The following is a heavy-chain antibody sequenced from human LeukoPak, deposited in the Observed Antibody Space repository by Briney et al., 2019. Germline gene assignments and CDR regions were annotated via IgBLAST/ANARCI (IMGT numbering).Heavy chain of an antibody. CDR1: GGSFSGYY. D-gene: IGHD1-26*01. V-gene: IGHV4-34*01. Sequence: SETLSLTCAAYGGSFSGYYWSWIRQPPGKGLEWIGEINQSGSTNYNPSLKSRVTISVDTSKNQFSLKLSSVAAADTAVYYCARVYWSKKVGATNADYWGQGTLVTVSS. CDR2: INQSGST. J-gene: IGHJ4*02. CDR3: ARVYWSKKVGATNADY.